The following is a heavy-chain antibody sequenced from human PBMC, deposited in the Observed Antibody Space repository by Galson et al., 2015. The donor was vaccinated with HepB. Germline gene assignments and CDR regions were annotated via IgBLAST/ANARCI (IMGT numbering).Heavy chain of an antibody. CDR2: INSDGSST. Sequence: SLRLSCAASGFTFSSYWMHWVRQAPGKGLVWVSRINSDGSSTSYADSVKGRFTISRDNAKNTLYLQMNSLRAEDTAVYYCARVIGTYDFWSGYAFDIWGQGTMVTVSS. V-gene: IGHV3-74*01. CDR3: ARVIGTYDFWSGYAFDI. D-gene: IGHD3-3*01. J-gene: IGHJ3*02. CDR1: GFTFSSYW.